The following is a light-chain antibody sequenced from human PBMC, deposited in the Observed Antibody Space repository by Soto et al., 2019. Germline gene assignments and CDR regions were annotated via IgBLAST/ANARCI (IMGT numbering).Light chain of an antibody. J-gene: IGKJ4*01. Sequence: IVLTQSPATLSLSPVERATLSCRSSQSVSSYLAWYQQKGGQAPRLLIYDASSRAPGIPARFSGSGSGTDLTLTISSLEPEDFAVYYCQQRSVWPTFGGGTKVEIK. V-gene: IGKV3-11*01. CDR3: QQRSVWPT. CDR2: DAS. CDR1: QSVSSY.